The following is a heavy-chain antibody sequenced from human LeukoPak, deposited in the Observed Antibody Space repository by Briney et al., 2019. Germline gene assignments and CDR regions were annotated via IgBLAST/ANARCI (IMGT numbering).Heavy chain of an antibody. CDR1: GFTFSNSA. J-gene: IGHJ4*02. CDR2: VSTNGDRT. CDR3: ARGVAISSSGWYDTFDY. D-gene: IGHD6-19*01. Sequence: GGSLRLSCAASGFTFSNSAMYWVRQAPGKGLEFVSVVSTNGDRTYYADSVKGRFTISRDNSKNTLYLQMGSLRADDMAVYYCARGVAISSSGWYDTFDYWGQGALVTVSS. V-gene: IGHV3-64*02.